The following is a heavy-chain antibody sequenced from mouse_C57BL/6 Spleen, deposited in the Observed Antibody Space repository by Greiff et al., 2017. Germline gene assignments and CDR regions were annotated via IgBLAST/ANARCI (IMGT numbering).Heavy chain of an antibody. D-gene: IGHD1-1*01. Sequence: VQVVESGPELVKPGASVKISCKASGYTFTDYYINWVKQRPGQGLEWIGWIYPGSGNTKYNEKFKGKATLTVDTSSSTAYMQLSSLTSEDSAVYFCARSILHYGSSYPFAYWGQGTLVTVSA. CDR3: ARSILHYGSSYPFAY. CDR2: IYPGSGNT. J-gene: IGHJ3*01. CDR1: GYTFTDYY. V-gene: IGHV1-84*01.